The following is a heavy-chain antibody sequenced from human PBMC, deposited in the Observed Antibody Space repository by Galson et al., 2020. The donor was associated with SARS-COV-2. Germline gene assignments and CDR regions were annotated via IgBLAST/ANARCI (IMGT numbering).Heavy chain of an antibody. Sequence: GGSLRLSCVASGFTFNDYYMSWIRQAPGKGLEWVSDISTSSSYTKYADSVKGRFTISRDNAKNSLSLQMNSLRADDTAIYYCAKNPLDSTSWNFDYWGLGTLVNVSS. D-gene: IGHD6-13*01. CDR2: ISTSSSYT. V-gene: IGHV3-11*06. CDR3: AKNPLDSTSWNFDY. J-gene: IGHJ4*02. CDR1: GFTFNDYY.